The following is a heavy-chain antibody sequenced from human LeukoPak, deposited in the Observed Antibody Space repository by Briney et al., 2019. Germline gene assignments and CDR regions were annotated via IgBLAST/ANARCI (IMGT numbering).Heavy chain of an antibody. Sequence: GGSLRLSCAASGFTFSSYIMNWVRQPPGKGLEWVSYISSTGTIYNADSVEGRFTISRDNAKNSLYLQMNSLRAEDTAVYYRARAGSHRNSGYDYWGQGTLVTVSS. CDR1: GFTFSSYI. V-gene: IGHV3-48*04. CDR2: ISSTGTI. D-gene: IGHD5-12*01. J-gene: IGHJ4*02. CDR3: ARAGSHRNSGYDY.